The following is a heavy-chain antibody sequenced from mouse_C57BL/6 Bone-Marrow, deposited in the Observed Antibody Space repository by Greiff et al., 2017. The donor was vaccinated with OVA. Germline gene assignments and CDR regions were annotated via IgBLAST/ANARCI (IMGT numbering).Heavy chain of an antibody. CDR3: ARHGPIGYAMDY. D-gene: IGHD6-5*01. CDR2: ISSGGSYT. V-gene: IGHV5-6*01. Sequence: EVQLVESGGDLVKPGGSLKLSCAASGFTFSSYCMSWVRQTPDKRLEWVATISSGGSYTYYPDSVKGRFTISRDNAKNTLYLQMSSLKSEDTAMYYCARHGPIGYAMDYWGQGTSVTVSS. J-gene: IGHJ4*01. CDR1: GFTFSSYC.